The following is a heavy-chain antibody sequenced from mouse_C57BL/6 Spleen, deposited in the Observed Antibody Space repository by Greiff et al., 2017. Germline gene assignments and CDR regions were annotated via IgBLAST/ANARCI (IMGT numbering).Heavy chain of an antibody. CDR3: ARVDGYYPYYFDY. D-gene: IGHD2-3*01. CDR1: GYSITSGYY. CDR2: ISYDGSN. V-gene: IGHV3-6*01. Sequence: EVKLQESGPGLVKPSQSLSLTCSVTGYSITSGYYWNWIRQFPGNKLEWMGYISYDGSNNYNPSLKNRISITRDTSKNQFFLKLNSVTTEDTATYYCARVDGYYPYYFDYWGQGTTLTVSS. J-gene: IGHJ2*01.